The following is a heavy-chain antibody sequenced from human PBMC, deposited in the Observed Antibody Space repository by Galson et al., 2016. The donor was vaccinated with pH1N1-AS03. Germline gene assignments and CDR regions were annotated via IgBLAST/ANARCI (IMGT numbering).Heavy chain of an antibody. J-gene: IGHJ4*02. CDR2: IYYTGST. D-gene: IGHD6-13*01. CDR1: GGSISTYD. V-gene: IGHV4-59*01. CDR3: ARALRIEAASLYYFEY. Sequence: SETLSLTCTVSGGSISTYDWSWVRQPPGEGPEWIGNIYYTGSTNYNPSLRSRVSISVDTSKNQFSLNMTSVTAADTAVYYCARALRIEAASLYYFEYWGQGTLVAVSS.